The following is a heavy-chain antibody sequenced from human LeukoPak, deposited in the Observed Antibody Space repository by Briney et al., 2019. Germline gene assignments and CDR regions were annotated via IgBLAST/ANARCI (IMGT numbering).Heavy chain of an antibody. V-gene: IGHV4-61*02. D-gene: IGHD3-10*01. Sequence: PSETLSLTCTVSGGSISSGSYYWSWIRQPAGKGLEWIGRIYTSGSTNYNPSLKSRVTISVDTSKNQFSLKLSSVTAADTAVYYCARGRRWFGELYLYFDYWGQGTLVTVSS. J-gene: IGHJ4*02. CDR1: GGSISSGSYY. CDR3: ARGRRWFGELYLYFDY. CDR2: IYTSGST.